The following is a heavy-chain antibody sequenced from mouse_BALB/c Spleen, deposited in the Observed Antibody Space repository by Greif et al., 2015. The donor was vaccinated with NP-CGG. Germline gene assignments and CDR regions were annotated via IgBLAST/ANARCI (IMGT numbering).Heavy chain of an antibody. Sequence: EVKLQESGPELVKPGASMKISCKASGYSFTDYTMNWVKQSHGKNLEWIGLVNPYNGGTSYNQKFRGKATLTVDKSSSTAYMELLSLTSEDFAVYYCAREGSTMTFAYWGQGTLVTVSA. CDR3: AREGSTMTFAY. CDR2: VNPYNGGT. J-gene: IGHJ3*01. D-gene: IGHD2-4*01. CDR1: GYSFTDYT. V-gene: IGHV1-18*01.